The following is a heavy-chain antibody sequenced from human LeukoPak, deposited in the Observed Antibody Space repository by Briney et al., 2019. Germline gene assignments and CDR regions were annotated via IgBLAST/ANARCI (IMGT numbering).Heavy chain of an antibody. Sequence: LGGSLRLSCAVSGFTFDDYAMHWVRQAPGKGLEWVSLINGDGGSTYYADSVKGRFTISRDNSKNSLYLQMNSLRTEDSALYYCAKEIKSYDFWSGYDPWGQGTLVIVSS. D-gene: IGHD3-3*01. CDR2: INGDGGST. CDR1: GFTFDDYA. V-gene: IGHV3-43*02. CDR3: AKEIKSYDFWSGYDP. J-gene: IGHJ5*02.